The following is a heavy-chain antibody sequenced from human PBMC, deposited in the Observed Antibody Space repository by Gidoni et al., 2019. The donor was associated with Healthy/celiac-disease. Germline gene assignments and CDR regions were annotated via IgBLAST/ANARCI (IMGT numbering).Heavy chain of an antibody. Sequence: LVKPSETLSLTCTVSGGSISSSSYYWGWIRQPPGKGLEWIGSIYYSGSTYYNPSLKSRVTISVDTSKNQFALKLSSVTAADTAVYYCARSPVQQQLVGDYFDYWGQGTLVTVSS. J-gene: IGHJ4*02. CDR3: ARSPVQQQLVGDYFDY. CDR1: GGSISSSSYY. V-gene: IGHV4-39*01. CDR2: IYYSGST. D-gene: IGHD6-13*01.